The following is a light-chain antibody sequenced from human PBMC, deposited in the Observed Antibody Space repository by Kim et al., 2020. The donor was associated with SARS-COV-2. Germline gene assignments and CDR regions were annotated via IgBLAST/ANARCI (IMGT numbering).Light chain of an antibody. J-gene: IGKJ5*01. CDR3: QQRSNWPIT. CDR2: AAS. CDR1: QSVSSY. V-gene: IGKV3-11*01. Sequence: EIVLTQSPATLSLSPGERATLSCRASQSVSSYLAWYQQKPGQAPRLLIYAASSRATGIPARFSGSGSGTDFTLTISSLGAEDFVVYYCQQRSNWPITFGQGTQVEIK.